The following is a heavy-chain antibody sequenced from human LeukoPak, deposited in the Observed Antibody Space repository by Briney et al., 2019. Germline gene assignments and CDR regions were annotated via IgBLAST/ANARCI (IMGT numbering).Heavy chain of an antibody. D-gene: IGHD5-18*01. V-gene: IGHV1-2*02. J-gene: IGHJ4*02. CDR3: ARIRGYSYGYLDY. CDR1: GYTFTGYY. CDR2: INPNSGGT. Sequence: AGPVKVSCKASGYTFTGYYMHWVRQAPGQGLEWMGWINPNSGGTNYAQKFQGRVTMTRDTSISTAYMELSRLRSDDTAVYYCARIRGYSYGYLDYWGRGTLVTVSS.